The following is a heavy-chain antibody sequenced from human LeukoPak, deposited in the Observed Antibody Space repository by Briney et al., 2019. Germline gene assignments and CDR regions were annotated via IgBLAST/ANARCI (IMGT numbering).Heavy chain of an antibody. D-gene: IGHD6-13*01. J-gene: IGHJ6*02. CDR1: GGSISSYY. Sequence: SETLSLTCTVSGGSISSYYWSWIRQPPGKGLEWIGYIYYSGSTNYNPSPKSRVTISVDTSKNQFSLKLSSVTAADTAVYYCARDRSSSWYGDYYGMDVWGQGTTVTVSS. CDR2: IYYSGST. V-gene: IGHV4-59*01. CDR3: ARDRSSSWYGDYYGMDV.